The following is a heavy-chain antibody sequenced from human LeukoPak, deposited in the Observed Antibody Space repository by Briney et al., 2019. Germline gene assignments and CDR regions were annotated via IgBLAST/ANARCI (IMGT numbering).Heavy chain of an antibody. CDR2: IRYDGSDK. J-gene: IGHJ4*02. CDR3: ARDQGVDWGYFDY. D-gene: IGHD3-16*01. V-gene: IGHV3-30*02. CDR1: GFTFSDYG. Sequence: GGSLTLSCAASGFTFSDYGMHWVRQAPGRGLEWVTFIRYDGSDKYYTDSVKGRFTISRDNSKNTLSLQMSSLRVEDTAVYYCARDQGVDWGYFDYWGQGTLLTVSS.